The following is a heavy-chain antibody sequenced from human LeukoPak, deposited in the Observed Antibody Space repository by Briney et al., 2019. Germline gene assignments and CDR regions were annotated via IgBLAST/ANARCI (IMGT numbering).Heavy chain of an antibody. Sequence: GASVKVSCKASGYTFTSYYMHWVRQAPGQGLEWMGIINPSGGSTCYAQKFQGRVTMTRDMSTSTVYMELSSLRSEDTAVYYCASSSLYYDDAFDIWGQGTMVTVSS. CDR2: INPSGGST. D-gene: IGHD3-16*01. CDR1: GYTFTSYY. J-gene: IGHJ3*02. V-gene: IGHV1-46*01. CDR3: ASSSLYYDDAFDI.